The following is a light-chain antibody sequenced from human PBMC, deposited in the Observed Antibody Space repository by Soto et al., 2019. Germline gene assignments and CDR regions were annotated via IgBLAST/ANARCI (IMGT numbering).Light chain of an antibody. CDR3: QPRSNWLLIT. CDR1: QSVSSY. V-gene: IGKV3-11*01. CDR2: DAS. J-gene: IGKJ5*01. Sequence: TLCLYPGESATLSYKPSQSVSSYLAWYQQKPGQAPRLIIYDASNRATGIPVRFSGSGSGTDFTLTISILEPEDFAVYYCQPRSNWLLITFGQVT.